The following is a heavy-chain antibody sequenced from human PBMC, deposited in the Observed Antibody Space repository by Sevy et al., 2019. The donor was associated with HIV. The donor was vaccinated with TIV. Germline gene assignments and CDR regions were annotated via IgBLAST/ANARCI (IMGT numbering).Heavy chain of an antibody. CDR3: ARGLAALPGYYYGMDV. CDR1: GFPFSSYG. V-gene: IGHV3-48*01. J-gene: IGHJ6*02. Sequence: RGSLRLSCAASGFPFSSYGMNWVRQAPGKGLEWVSYISDISSAIYYADSVKGRFTISRDNAKKSLYLQMNSLRAEDTAVYYCARGLAALPGYYYGMDVWGQGTTVTVSS. D-gene: IGHD6-6*01. CDR2: ISDISSAI.